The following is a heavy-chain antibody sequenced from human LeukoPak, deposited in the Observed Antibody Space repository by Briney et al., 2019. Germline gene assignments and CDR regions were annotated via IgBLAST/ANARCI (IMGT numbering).Heavy chain of an antibody. Sequence: ASVKVSCKASGYTFTSYAMHWVRQAPGQRLEWMGWINAGNGNTKYSQKFQGRVTITRDTSASTAYMELSSLRSEDTAVYYCARDRIAAAAPNWFDPWGQGTLVTVSS. V-gene: IGHV1-3*01. D-gene: IGHD6-13*01. J-gene: IGHJ5*02. CDR3: ARDRIAAAAPNWFDP. CDR1: GYTFTSYA. CDR2: INAGNGNT.